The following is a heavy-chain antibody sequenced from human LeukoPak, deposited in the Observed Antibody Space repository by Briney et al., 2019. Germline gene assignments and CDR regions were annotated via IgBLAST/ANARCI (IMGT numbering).Heavy chain of an antibody. CDR1: GYTFITYG. CDR2: ISPYNGNT. D-gene: IGHD5-18*01. J-gene: IGHJ1*01. CDR3: ARDDRNVDTAMSFQY. Sequence: GASVKVSCKAFGYTFITYGLNWVRQAPGQGPEWMGWISPYNGNTHYAQKFQGRLTMTTDTSTSTAYMDLRSLTSDDTAVYYCARDDRNVDTAMSFQYWGQGTLVTVSS. V-gene: IGHV1-18*01.